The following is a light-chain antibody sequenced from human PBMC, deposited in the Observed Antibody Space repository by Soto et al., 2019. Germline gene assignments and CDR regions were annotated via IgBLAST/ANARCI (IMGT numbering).Light chain of an antibody. J-gene: IGKJ5*01. V-gene: IGKV3-15*01. CDR3: QQYNNWPPT. Sequence: EIALTQSPATLALSPGERATLSCRASQSVSSNLAWYQQKPGQAPRLLIYGASTRATGTPDRISGSGSGTEFTLTISSLQSEDLAVYYCQQYNNWPPTFGRGTRLEIK. CDR2: GAS. CDR1: QSVSSN.